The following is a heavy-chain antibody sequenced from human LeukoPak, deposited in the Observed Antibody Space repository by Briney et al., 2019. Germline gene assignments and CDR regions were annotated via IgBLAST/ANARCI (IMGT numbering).Heavy chain of an antibody. V-gene: IGHV3-23*01. CDR1: GFTFSRYW. Sequence: GGSLRLSCTASGFTFSRYWMHWVRPAPGKGLLWVSAISASGGSTYYADSVKGRFTISRDNSKNTLYLQMNSLRAEDTAVYYCAKDPYDTYFDYWGQGTLVTVSS. CDR3: AKDPYDTYFDY. CDR2: ISASGGST. J-gene: IGHJ4*02. D-gene: IGHD3-9*01.